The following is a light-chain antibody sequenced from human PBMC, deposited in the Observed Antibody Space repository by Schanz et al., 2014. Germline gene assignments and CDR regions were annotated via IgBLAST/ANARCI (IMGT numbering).Light chain of an antibody. V-gene: IGKV2-28*01. J-gene: IGKJ5*01. CDR1: QSLLHSDGKNY. Sequence: DIVMTQSPLSLPVPPGEPASISCRSSQSLLHSDGKNYLDWYLQKPGQSPQLLIYLGSNRASGVPGRFSSSGSGTDFTLKISRVEADDVGIYYCMQALQTLPITFGQGTRLEIK. CDR3: MQALQTLPIT. CDR2: LGS.